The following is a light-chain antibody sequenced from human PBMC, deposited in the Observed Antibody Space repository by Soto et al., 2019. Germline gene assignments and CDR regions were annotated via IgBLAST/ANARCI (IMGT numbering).Light chain of an antibody. Sequence: HSVLTQPPSVSAAPGQTVTISCSGSSSNIGNNHVSWYQHFPGTAPKLLISDRNNRPSGIPDRFSGSKSGTSASLGITGLQTGDEADYYCATWDSSLSAVVFGGGTKLTVL. V-gene: IGLV1-51*01. CDR2: DRN. J-gene: IGLJ2*01. CDR3: ATWDSSLSAVV. CDR1: SSNIGNNH.